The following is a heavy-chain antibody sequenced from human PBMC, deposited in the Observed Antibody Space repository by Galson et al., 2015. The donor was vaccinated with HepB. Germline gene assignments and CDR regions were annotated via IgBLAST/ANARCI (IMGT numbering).Heavy chain of an antibody. CDR1: GFTVSSNY. CDR2: IYSGGTT. J-gene: IGHJ5*02. Sequence: SLRLSCAASGFTVSSNYMSWVRQAPGKGLEWVSVIYSGGTTYYADSVKGRFTISRDSSKNTLYLQMDSLRAEDTAVYYCAIVAWVRGAYNRFDPWGQGTLVTVSS. V-gene: IGHV3-53*01. CDR3: AIVAWVRGAYNRFDP. D-gene: IGHD3-10*01.